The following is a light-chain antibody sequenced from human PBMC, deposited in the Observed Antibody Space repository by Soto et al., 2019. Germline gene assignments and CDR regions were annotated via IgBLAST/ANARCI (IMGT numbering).Light chain of an antibody. V-gene: IGKV3-20*01. CDR3: QQYNKWPPIT. J-gene: IGKJ5*01. CDR1: QSVISSY. CDR2: GAS. Sequence: EIVLTQSPGTLSLSPGERATLSCRASQSVISSYLAWYQQKPGQAPRLLICGASSRATGIPDRFSGSGSGTDFTLTISTLLSEDFAVYYCQQYNKWPPITFGQGTRLEIK.